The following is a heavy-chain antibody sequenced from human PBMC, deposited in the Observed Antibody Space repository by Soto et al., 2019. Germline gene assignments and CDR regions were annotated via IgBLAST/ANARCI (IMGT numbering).Heavy chain of an antibody. Sequence: ASVKVSCKASGYTFTDYYMHWVRQAPGQGLEWMGWINPNSGDTNFAQKFQGRVTMSRDTSISTTHMELGGLRSDDTAVYYCARACGGSTSCLKYYFDYWGRGTLVTVSS. D-gene: IGHD2-2*01. CDR1: GYTFTDYY. CDR3: ARACGGSTSCLKYYFDY. J-gene: IGHJ4*02. V-gene: IGHV1-2*02. CDR2: INPNSGDT.